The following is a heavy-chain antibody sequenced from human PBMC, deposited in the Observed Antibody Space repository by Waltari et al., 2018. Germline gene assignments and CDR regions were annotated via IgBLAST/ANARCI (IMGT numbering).Heavy chain of an antibody. V-gene: IGHV1-69*14. CDR1: GGTFSSYA. CDR2: IIPIFGTA. CDR3: ASSSWYGVFGY. J-gene: IGHJ4*02. Sequence: QVQLVHSGDEVKKPGTSVKVSCKDSGGTFSSYAISWVRQAPGQGLEWMGRIIPIFGTANYAQKFQGRVTITADKSTSTAYMELSSLRSEDMAVYYCASSSWYGVFGYWGQGTLVTVSS. D-gene: IGHD6-13*01.